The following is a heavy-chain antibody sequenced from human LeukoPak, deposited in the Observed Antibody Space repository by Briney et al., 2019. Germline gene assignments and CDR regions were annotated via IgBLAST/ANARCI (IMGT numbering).Heavy chain of an antibody. V-gene: IGHV3-21*01. Sequence: GGSLRLSCAASGFTLSSYSMNWVRQAPGKGLEWVSSISSSSSYIYYADSVKGRFTISRDNAKNSLYLQMNSLRAEDTAVYYCARPAATPYYYYYMDVWGKGTTVTVSS. J-gene: IGHJ6*03. D-gene: IGHD2-2*01. CDR2: ISSSSSYI. CDR3: ARPAATPYYYYYMDV. CDR1: GFTLSSYS.